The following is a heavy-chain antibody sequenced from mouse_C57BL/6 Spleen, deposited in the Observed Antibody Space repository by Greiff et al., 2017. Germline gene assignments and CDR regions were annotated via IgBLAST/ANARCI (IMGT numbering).Heavy chain of an antibody. CDR3: AVGGYVDY. CDR1: GYTFTSYW. V-gene: IGHV1-59*01. CDR2: IDPSDSYT. J-gene: IGHJ2*01. Sequence: VQLQQPGAELVRPGTSVKLSCKASGYTFTSYWMHWVKQRPGQGLEWIGVIDPSDSYTNYNQKFKGKATLTVDTSSSTAYMQLSSLTSEDSAVYYCAVGGYVDYWGQGTTLTVSS.